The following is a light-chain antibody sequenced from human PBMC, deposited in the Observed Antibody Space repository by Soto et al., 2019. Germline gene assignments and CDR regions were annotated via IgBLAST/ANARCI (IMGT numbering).Light chain of an antibody. CDR3: SSYTSSSPYV. V-gene: IGLV2-14*01. J-gene: IGLJ1*01. CDR1: TSHVGGYNY. CDR2: EVT. Sequence: PAPGSRSTGQWITIPWPRNTSHVGGYNYVSWYQHHPGKAPKLMIYEVTYRPSGVSNRFSGSKSGNTASLTISGLQAEDEADYYCSSYTSSSPYVFGTGTKVTVL.